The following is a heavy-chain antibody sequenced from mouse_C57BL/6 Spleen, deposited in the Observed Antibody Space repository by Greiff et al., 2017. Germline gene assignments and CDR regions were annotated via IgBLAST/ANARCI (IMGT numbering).Heavy chain of an antibody. J-gene: IGHJ3*01. CDR1: GYTFTDYY. CDR2: INPNNGGT. V-gene: IGHV1-26*01. CDR3: ARYFAY. Sequence: EVQLQQSGPELVKPGASVKISCKASGYTFTDYYMNRVKQSHGKSLEWIGDINPNNGGTSYNQKFKGKATLTVDKSSSTAYMELRSLTSEDSAVYYCARYFAYWGQGTLVTVSA.